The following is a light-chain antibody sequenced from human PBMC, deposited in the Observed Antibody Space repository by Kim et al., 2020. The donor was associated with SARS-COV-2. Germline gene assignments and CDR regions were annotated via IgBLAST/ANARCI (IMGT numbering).Light chain of an antibody. Sequence: SYELTQPPSVSVSPGQTASITCSGDKLGDKYACWYQQKPGQSPVLVIYQDSKRPSGIPERFSGSNSGNTATLTISGTQAMDEADYYCQVWDSSVVFGRGT. V-gene: IGLV3-1*01. CDR2: QDS. J-gene: IGLJ2*01. CDR3: QVWDSSVV. CDR1: KLGDKY.